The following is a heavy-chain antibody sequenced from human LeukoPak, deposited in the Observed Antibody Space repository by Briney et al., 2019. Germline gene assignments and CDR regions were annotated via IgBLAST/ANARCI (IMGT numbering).Heavy chain of an antibody. J-gene: IGHJ4*02. Sequence: GGSLRLSCAASGFTFSSYGMHWVRQAPGKGLEWVAVISYDGSNKYYADSVKGRFTISRDNSKNTLYLQMNSLRAEDTAVYYCARDRQAYYYDSSPYDYWGQGTLVTVSS. CDR1: GFTFSSYG. CDR2: ISYDGSNK. V-gene: IGHV3-30*03. CDR3: ARDRQAYYYDSSPYDY. D-gene: IGHD3-22*01.